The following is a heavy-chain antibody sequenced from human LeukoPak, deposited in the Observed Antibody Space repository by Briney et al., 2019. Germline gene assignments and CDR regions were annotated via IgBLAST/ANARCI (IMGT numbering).Heavy chain of an antibody. CDR1: GGTFSTYA. V-gene: IGHV1-69*04. J-gene: IGHJ5*02. CDR3: ARGDIVVLPAGIPHNWFDP. CDR2: IIPILNIA. Sequence: SVKVSCKASGGTFSTYAISWVRQAPGQGLEWVGRIIPILNIANYAQKFRGRVTITADKSTSTAYMELNSLRSDDTAVYYCARGDIVVLPAGIPHNWFDPWGQGTLVTVSS. D-gene: IGHD2-2*02.